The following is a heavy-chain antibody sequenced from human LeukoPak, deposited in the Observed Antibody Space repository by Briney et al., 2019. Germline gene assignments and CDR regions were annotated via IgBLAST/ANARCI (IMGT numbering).Heavy chain of an antibody. CDR2: IYYSGST. Sequence: PSETLSLTCTVSGGSISSYYWSWIRQPPGKGLEWIGYIYYSGSTNYNPSLKSRVTISVDTSKNQFSLKLSSVTAADTAVYYCARQDVRGVVVTANWYFDLWGRGTLVTVSS. J-gene: IGHJ2*01. CDR3: ARQDVRGVVVTANWYFDL. CDR1: GGSISSYY. D-gene: IGHD2-21*02. V-gene: IGHV4-59*08.